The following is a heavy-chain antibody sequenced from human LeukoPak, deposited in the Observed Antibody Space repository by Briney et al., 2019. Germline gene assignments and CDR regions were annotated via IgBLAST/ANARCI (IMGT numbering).Heavy chain of an antibody. CDR1: GFTFSSYW. D-gene: IGHD1-26*01. CDR3: AREVDSGSYSNTFDH. CDR2: IYSDGIST. V-gene: IGHV3-74*01. J-gene: IGHJ4*02. Sequence: GGSLRLSCAASGFTFSSYWMHWVRQAPGKGLVWVSRIYSDGISTSYADSVKGRFTISRDNAENSLYLQMNSLRAEDTAVYFCAREVDSGSYSNTFDHWGQGTLVTIPS.